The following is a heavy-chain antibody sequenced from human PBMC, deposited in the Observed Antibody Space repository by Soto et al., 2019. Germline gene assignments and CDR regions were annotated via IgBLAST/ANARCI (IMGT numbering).Heavy chain of an antibody. Sequence: QVQLVQSGGELRKPGASVKVSCKASGYKFDNYGITWVRQAPGHGLQWMGWISPHNGNTDYSQKPXXRXXTTADTSTNTSHRELRSLRPEDTDVYYCARDRSYGWGTLGYWGQGTLVTVSS. V-gene: IGHV1-18*04. J-gene: IGHJ4*02. CDR1: GYKFDNYG. CDR3: ARDRSYGWGTLGY. CDR2: ISPHNGNT. D-gene: IGHD3-10*01.